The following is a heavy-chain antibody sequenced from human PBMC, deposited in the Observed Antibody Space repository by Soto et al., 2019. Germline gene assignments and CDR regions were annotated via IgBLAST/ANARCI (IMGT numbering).Heavy chain of an antibody. V-gene: IGHV3-23*01. J-gene: IGHJ4*02. CDR3: ARRGSGSDYDY. CDR1: GFTFSSYA. D-gene: IGHD1-26*01. Sequence: EVQLLESGGGLVQPGGSLRLSCAASGFTFSSYAMRWVRQAPVKGLEWVSAISGSGGSTYYADSVKGRFTISSDNSKNTLYLQMNSLSAEDTAVYYCARRGSGSDYDYWGQGTLVTVSS. CDR2: ISGSGGST.